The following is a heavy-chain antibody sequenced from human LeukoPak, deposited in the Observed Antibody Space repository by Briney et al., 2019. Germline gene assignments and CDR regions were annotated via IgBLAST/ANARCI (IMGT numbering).Heavy chain of an antibody. CDR3: ARKRNTAPYYFDY. V-gene: IGHV4-4*02. D-gene: IGHD5-18*01. CDR1: GGSLSSNDW. CDR2: MYHSGSA. J-gene: IGHJ4*02. Sequence: PSGTLSLTCAVSGGSLSSNDWWSWVRQPPGKGLEWIGEMYHSGSANYNPSLKSRVTISVDKSKNQFSLKLTSVTAADTAVYYCARKRNTAPYYFDYWGQGTLVTVSS.